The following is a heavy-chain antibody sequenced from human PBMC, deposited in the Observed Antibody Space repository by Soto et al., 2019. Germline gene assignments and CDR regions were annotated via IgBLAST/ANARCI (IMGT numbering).Heavy chain of an antibody. V-gene: IGHV1-69*13. D-gene: IGHD2-15*01. CDR3: ARDYGHDCGGGNCYFYF. CDR2: IIPLFGTA. CDR1: GGTFSRYA. Sequence: ASVKVSCKASGGTFSRYAINWVRQAPGHGLEWMGGIIPLFGTANYAQKFQGRVTITADESASTAHMELRSLRSEDTAVYYCARDYGHDCGGGNCYFYFWGQGTLVTVSS. J-gene: IGHJ4*02.